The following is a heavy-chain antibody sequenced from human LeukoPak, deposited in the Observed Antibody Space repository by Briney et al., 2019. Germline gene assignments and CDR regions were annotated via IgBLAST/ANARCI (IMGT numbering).Heavy chain of an antibody. CDR2: INAGNGNT. Sequence: ASVKVSCKASGYTFTSYAMHWVRQAPGQRLEWMGWINAGNGNTKYSQKFQGRVTITRDTSASTAYMELSSLRSEDTAVYYCARYSSGTAGYFQHWGQGTLVTVSS. CDR3: ARYSSGTAGYFQH. V-gene: IGHV1-3*01. CDR1: GYTFTSYA. J-gene: IGHJ1*01. D-gene: IGHD6-19*01.